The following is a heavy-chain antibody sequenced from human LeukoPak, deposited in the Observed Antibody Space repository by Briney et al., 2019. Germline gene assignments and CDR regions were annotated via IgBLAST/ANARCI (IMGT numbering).Heavy chain of an antibody. CDR1: GGSISSSSYY. CDR2: IYYSGST. V-gene: IGHV4-61*05. Sequence: SETLSLTCTVSGGSISSSSYYWGWIRQPPGKGLEWIGYIYYSGSTNYNPSLKSRVTISVDTSKNQFSLKLSSVTAADTAVYYCASSLWFGEAYYFDYWGQGTLVTVSS. J-gene: IGHJ4*02. CDR3: ASSLWFGEAYYFDY. D-gene: IGHD3-10*01.